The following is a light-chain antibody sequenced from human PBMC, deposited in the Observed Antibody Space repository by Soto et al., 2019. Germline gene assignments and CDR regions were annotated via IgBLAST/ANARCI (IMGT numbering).Light chain of an antibody. CDR2: GAS. CDR3: QQDNTWPLT. J-gene: IGKJ4*01. V-gene: IGKV3-15*01. CDR1: QSVSSN. Sequence: EIVMTQSPATLSVSPGDRATLSCRASQSVSSNLGWYQQKPGQAPRLLIYGASTRASGIPARFSGSGSGTDFTLTISSLHSEDFALYFCQQDNTWPLTFGGGTRVEI.